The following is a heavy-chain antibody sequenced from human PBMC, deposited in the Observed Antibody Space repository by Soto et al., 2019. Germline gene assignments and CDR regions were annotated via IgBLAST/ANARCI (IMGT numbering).Heavy chain of an antibody. CDR1: GASISSGDYY. J-gene: IGHJ4*02. Sequence: NPSETLSLTCTVSGASISSGDYYWNWIRQPPGKGLEWIGYTYFNGNTYYNPSLKSRLTILIDTSKNQFSLKLTSVTAADTAVYYCNIVLVVAASHFDSWGQGALVTVS. V-gene: IGHV4-30-4*01. CDR2: TYFNGNT. D-gene: IGHD2-15*01. CDR3: NIVLVVAASHFDS.